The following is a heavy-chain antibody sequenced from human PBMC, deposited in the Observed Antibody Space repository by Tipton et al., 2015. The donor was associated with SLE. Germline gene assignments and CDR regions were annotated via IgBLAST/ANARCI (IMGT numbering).Heavy chain of an antibody. CDR2: IFHNGST. D-gene: IGHD3-10*01. V-gene: IGHV4-31*03. CDR3: TRGALLLWFGD. CDR1: GVSISTGGHY. J-gene: IGHJ4*02. Sequence: LRLSCTVSGVSISTGGHYWSWVRQHPGKGLEFIGYIFHNGSTLYNPSLKSRVSMSVASSRNQFSLKLTSVTAADTAVYYCTRGALLLWFGDWGQGTRVTVSS.